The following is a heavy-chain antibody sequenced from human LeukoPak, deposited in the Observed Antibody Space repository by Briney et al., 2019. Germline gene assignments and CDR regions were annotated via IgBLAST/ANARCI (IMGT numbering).Heavy chain of an antibody. CDR1: VHTYSRLT. CDR2: SIPIFGRT. D-gene: IGHD2-15*01. Sequence: SVNVTFKSCVHTYSRLTMSCVRPAPGQGLEWMGGSIPIFGRTDYAQKFQGRVTITAAKSTSTAYMELRTVKFDETAVYYCASRGGYSIGMGCYFFDHWGQGTLVTVSS. V-gene: IGHV1-69*06. CDR3: ASRGGYSIGMGCYFFDH. J-gene: IGHJ4*02.